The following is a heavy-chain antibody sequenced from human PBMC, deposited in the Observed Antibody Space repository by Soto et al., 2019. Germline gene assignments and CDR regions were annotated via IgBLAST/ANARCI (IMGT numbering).Heavy chain of an antibody. CDR3: TRDGSSSIAARPWFDP. CDR2: IRSKAYGGTT. CDR1: GFTFGDYA. V-gene: IGHV3-49*03. Sequence: GESLKISCTASGFTFGDYAMSWFRQAPGKGLEWVGFIRSKAYGGTTEYAASVKGRFTISRDDSKSIAYLQMNSLKTEDTAVYYCTRDGSSSIAARPWFDPWGQGTLVTVSS. D-gene: IGHD6-6*01. J-gene: IGHJ5*02.